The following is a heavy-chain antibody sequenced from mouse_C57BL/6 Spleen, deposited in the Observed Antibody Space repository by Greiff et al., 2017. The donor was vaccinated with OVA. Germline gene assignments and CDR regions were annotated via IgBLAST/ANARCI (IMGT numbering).Heavy chain of an antibody. J-gene: IGHJ1*03. D-gene: IGHD1-1*01. V-gene: IGHV14-2*01. CDR1: GFNIKYYY. CDR2: IDPEDGET. Sequence: VQLQHSWSDLVNPLSSVKLSCTASGFNIKYYYMHWVKQRTEQGLEWIGRIDPEDGETKYAPKFQGKATITADTSSNTAYLQLSSLPSEDTAVYYCARSGTTVKGLGYFDVWGTGTTVTVSS. CDR3: ARSGTTVKGLGYFDV.